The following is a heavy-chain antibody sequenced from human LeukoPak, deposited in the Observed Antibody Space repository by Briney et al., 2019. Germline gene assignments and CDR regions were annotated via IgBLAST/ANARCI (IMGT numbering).Heavy chain of an antibody. J-gene: IGHJ5*02. CDR2: IKPNSGDT. V-gene: IGHV1-2*02. CDR3: ATNILVRDIINWFDP. Sequence: AAVKVSCKSSGYTFNGYYMHWVRQAPGQGLEWMGWIKPNSGDTRSAQKFQGRVIMTRDTSTGTAYMELSSLRYDDTAVYYCATNILVRDIINWFDPWGQGTLVTVSS. D-gene: IGHD3-10*01. CDR1: GYTFNGYY.